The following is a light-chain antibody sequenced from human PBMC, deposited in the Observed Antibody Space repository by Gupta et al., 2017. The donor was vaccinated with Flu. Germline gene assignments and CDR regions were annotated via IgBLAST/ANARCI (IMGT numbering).Light chain of an antibody. Sequence: SALTQPASVSGSPGPSITISCTGTSSDVGSYNYVSWYQQHPGKAPKLMICDVSKRPAGVSNRFSGSKSGNTASLTISGLQAEDEADYYCSSYTSSSTYVFGTGTKVTVL. CDR1: SSDVGSYNY. V-gene: IGLV2-14*01. CDR2: DVS. CDR3: SSYTSSSTYV. J-gene: IGLJ1*01.